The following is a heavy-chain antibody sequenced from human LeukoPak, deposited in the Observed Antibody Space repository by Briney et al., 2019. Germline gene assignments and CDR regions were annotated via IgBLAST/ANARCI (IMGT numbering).Heavy chain of an antibody. CDR1: GGSISTYY. D-gene: IGHD3-22*01. CDR3: ARVSFGSGYYFMDY. CDR2: FHHGGST. Sequence: SETLSLTCTVSGGSISTYYWNWIRQPPGKGLEWIGNFHHGGSTYYNPSLKSRVTISVDTSKNQFSLKLSSVTAADTAVYYCARVSFGSGYYFMDYWGQGTLVTVSS. V-gene: IGHV4-59*12. J-gene: IGHJ4*02.